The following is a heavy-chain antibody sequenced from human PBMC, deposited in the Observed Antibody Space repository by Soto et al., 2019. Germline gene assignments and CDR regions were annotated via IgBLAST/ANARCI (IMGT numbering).Heavy chain of an antibody. D-gene: IGHD1-7*01. CDR1: GYTFTSYD. CDR2: MNPNSGNT. J-gene: IGHJ3*02. V-gene: IGHV1-8*01. CDR3: ASRGYNWNYFSGDAFDI. Sequence: ASVKVSCKASGYTFTSYDINWVRQATGQGLEWMGWMNPNSGNTGYAQKFQGRVTMTRNTSISTAYMELSSLRSEDTAVYYCASRGYNWNYFSGDAFDIWGQGTMVTVSS.